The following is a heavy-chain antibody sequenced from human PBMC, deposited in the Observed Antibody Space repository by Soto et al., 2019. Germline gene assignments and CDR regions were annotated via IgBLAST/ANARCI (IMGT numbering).Heavy chain of an antibody. D-gene: IGHD3-3*01. CDR2: IYYSGST. J-gene: IGHJ5*02. V-gene: IGHV4-59*01. Sequence: PSETLSLTCTVSGGSISSYYWSWIRQPPGKGLEWIGYIYYSGSTNYNPSLKSRVTISVDTSKNQFSLKLSSVTAADTVVYYCASTIFGGNWFDPWGQGTLVTVSS. CDR3: ASTIFGGNWFDP. CDR1: GGSISSYY.